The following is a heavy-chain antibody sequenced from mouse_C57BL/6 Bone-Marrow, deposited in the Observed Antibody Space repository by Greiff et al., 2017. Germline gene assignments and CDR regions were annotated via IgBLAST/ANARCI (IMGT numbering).Heavy chain of an antibody. CDR1: GYTFTSYW. Sequence: QVQLQQPGAELVKPGASVKLSCKASGYTFTSYWMHWVKQRPGQGLEWIGMIHPNSGSTNYNEKFKSKATLTVDKSSSTAYMQLSSLTSENSAVYYCARYYYGPFDYWGQGTTLTVSS. CDR3: ARYYYGPFDY. CDR2: IHPNSGST. D-gene: IGHD1-1*01. V-gene: IGHV1-64*01. J-gene: IGHJ2*01.